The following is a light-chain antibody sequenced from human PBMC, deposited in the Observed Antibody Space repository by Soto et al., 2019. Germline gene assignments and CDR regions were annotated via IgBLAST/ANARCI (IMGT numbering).Light chain of an antibody. CDR1: QSVSSSY. Sequence: EIVLTQSPGTLSLSPGERATLSCRASQSVSSSYLAWYQQKPGQAPRVLIYGASSRATGIPDRFSGSGSGTGFTLTISRLEPEDCAVDYCQQYGSLPYTFGQGTKLEIK. J-gene: IGKJ2*01. CDR2: GAS. CDR3: QQYGSLPYT. V-gene: IGKV3-20*01.